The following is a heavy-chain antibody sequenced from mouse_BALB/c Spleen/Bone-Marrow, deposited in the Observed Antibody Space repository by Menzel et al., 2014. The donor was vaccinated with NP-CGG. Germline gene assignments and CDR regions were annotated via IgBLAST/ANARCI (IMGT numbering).Heavy chain of an antibody. J-gene: IGHJ4*01. D-gene: IGHD3-1*01. V-gene: IGHV5-12-2*01. Sequence: EVKLMESGGGLVQPGGSLKLSCAASGFTFSSYTMSWVRQTPEKRLEWVAYISNGGGSTSYPDTVKGRFTISRDNAKNTLYLQMSSLKSEDTAMYYCSRHVGNPYAMDYRGQGTSVTVSS. CDR2: ISNGGGST. CDR1: GFTFSSYT. CDR3: SRHVGNPYAMDY.